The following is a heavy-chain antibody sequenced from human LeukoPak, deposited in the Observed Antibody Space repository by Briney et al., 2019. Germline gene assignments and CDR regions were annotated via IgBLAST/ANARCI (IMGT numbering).Heavy chain of an antibody. D-gene: IGHD3-22*01. Sequence: SETLSLTCSVSGDSISSGAYWGWIRQPPGKGLEWIGSIYYTGSTYYNPTLRSRVTISVDTSKNQFSLKLRSVTAADTAVYYCAREVVVGRRQFDYWGQGTLVTVSS. V-gene: IGHV4-38-2*02. CDR2: IYYTGST. J-gene: IGHJ4*02. CDR1: GDSISSGAY. CDR3: AREVVVGRRQFDY.